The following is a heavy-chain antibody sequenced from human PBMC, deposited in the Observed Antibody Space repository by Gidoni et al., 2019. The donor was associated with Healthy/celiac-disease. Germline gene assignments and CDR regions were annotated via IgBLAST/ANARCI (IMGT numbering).Heavy chain of an antibody. J-gene: IGHJ5*02. D-gene: IGHD3-10*01. CDR1: GRTFSSYA. CDR2: IIPIFGTA. Sequence: PGSSVKVSCKASGRTFSSYAISWVRQAPGQGLEWMGGIIPIFGTANYAQKFQGRVTITADESTSTAYMELSSLRSEDTAVYYCARDPITMVRGVISYWFDPWGQGTLVTVSS. V-gene: IGHV1-69*01. CDR3: ARDPITMVRGVISYWFDP.